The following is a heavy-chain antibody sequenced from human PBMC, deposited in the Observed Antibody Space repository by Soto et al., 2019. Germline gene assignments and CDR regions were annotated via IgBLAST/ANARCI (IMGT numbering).Heavy chain of an antibody. D-gene: IGHD6-13*01. CDR3: AKEGPGIAAAGAFDI. V-gene: IGHV3-30*18. CDR1: GFTFSSYG. J-gene: IGHJ3*02. CDR2: ISYDGSNK. Sequence: GGSLRLSCAASGFTFSSYGMHWVRQAPGKGLEWVAVISYDGSNKYYADSVKGRFTISRDNSKNTLYLQMNSLRAEDTAVYYCAKEGPGIAAAGAFDIWGQGTMVTVS.